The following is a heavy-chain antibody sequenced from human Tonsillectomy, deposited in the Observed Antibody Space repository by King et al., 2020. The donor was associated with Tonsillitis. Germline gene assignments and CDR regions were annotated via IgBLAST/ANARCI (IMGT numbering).Heavy chain of an antibody. CDR1: GFSLSTSGVG. D-gene: IGHD3-3*01. J-gene: IGHJ4*02. V-gene: IGHV2-5*02. Sequence: ITLKESGPTLVKPTQTLTLTCTFSGFSLSTSGVGVGWIRQPPGKALEWLALIYWDDDKRYSPSLKSRLTITKDTSKNQVVLTMTNMDPVDTATYYCAHRPSPNYDFWSGTYYFDYWGQGTLVTVSS. CDR2: IYWDDDK. CDR3: AHRPSPNYDFWSGTYYFDY.